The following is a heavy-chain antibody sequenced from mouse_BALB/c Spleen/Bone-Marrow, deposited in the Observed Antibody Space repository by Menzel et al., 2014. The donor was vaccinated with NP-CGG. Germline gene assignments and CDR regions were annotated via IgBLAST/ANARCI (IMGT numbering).Heavy chain of an antibody. J-gene: IGHJ2*01. CDR1: GYTFTSYY. Sequence: VQLQESGAELVKPGASVKLSCKASGYTFTSYYMYWVKQRPGQGLEWIGEINPSNGGTNFNEKFKSKATLTVDKSSSTAYMQLSSLTSEDSAVYYCTRSTMITYFDHWGQGTTLTVPS. D-gene: IGHD2-4*01. CDR2: INPSNGGT. V-gene: IGHV1S81*02. CDR3: TRSTMITYFDH.